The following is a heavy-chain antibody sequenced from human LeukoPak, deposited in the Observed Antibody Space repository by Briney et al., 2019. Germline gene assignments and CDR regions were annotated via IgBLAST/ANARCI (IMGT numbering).Heavy chain of an antibody. CDR2: ISYDGSNK. V-gene: IGHV3-30*18. Sequence: GGSLRLSCAASGFTFSSYGMPWVRQAPGKGLEWVAVISYDGSNKYYADSVKGRFTISRDNSKNTLYLQMNSLRAEDTAVYYCAKDSYYYDSSGYYYSDYWGQGTLVTVSS. J-gene: IGHJ4*02. CDR1: GFTFSSYG. CDR3: AKDSYYYDSSGYYYSDY. D-gene: IGHD3-22*01.